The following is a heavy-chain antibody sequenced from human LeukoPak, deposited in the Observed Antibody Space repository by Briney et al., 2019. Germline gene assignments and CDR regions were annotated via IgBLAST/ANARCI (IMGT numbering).Heavy chain of an antibody. V-gene: IGHV4-59*01. Sequence: SETLSLTCTVSGGSISSYYWSWIRQPPGKGLEWIGYIYTSGSTNYNPSLKSRVTISVDTSKNQFSLKLSSVTAADTAVYYCARDQGGYSGYDLGFDPWGQGTLVTVSS. CDR1: GGSISSYY. CDR3: ARDQGGYSGYDLGFDP. CDR2: IYTSGST. J-gene: IGHJ5*02. D-gene: IGHD5-12*01.